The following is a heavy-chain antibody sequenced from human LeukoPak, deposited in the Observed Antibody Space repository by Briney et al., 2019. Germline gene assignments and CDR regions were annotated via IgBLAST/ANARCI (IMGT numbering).Heavy chain of an antibody. CDR2: ISWNSGSI. D-gene: IGHD2-15*01. Sequence: PGGSLRLSCAASGFTFDDYAMHWVRQAPGKGLEWVSGISWNSGSIGYADSVKGRFTISRDNAKNSLYLQMNSLRAEDTALYYCASLCSGGSCYSGGYWGQGTLVTVSS. CDR3: ASLCSGGSCYSGGY. CDR1: GFTFDDYA. V-gene: IGHV3-9*01. J-gene: IGHJ4*02.